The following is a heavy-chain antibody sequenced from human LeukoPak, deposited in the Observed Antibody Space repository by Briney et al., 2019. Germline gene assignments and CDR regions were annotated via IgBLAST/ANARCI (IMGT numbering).Heavy chain of an antibody. Sequence: SETLSLTCAVSGGSISSYYWTWIRQPPGKGLEWVGYIQNSAIYRAKIKSSPSLQSRVSPSIDTSKNQVSLTVNSVTAADTAVYYCARLSSTLYYSMDVWGPGTAVIVSS. CDR3: ARLSSTLYYSMDV. J-gene: IGHJ6*02. V-gene: IGHV4-59*08. CDR1: GGSISSYY. CDR2: IQNSAIYRAKI. D-gene: IGHD6-6*01.